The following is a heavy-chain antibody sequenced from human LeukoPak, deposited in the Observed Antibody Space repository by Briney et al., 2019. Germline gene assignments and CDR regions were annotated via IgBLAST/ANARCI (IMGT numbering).Heavy chain of an antibody. Sequence: GGSLRLSCAASGFTVSSNYMSWVRQAPGKGLEWVAVIWYDGSNKYYADSVKGRFTISRDNSKNTLYLQMNSLRAEDTAVYYCARDSNGGLDYWGQGTLVTVSS. CDR3: ARDSNGGLDY. V-gene: IGHV3-33*08. CDR1: GFTVSSNY. J-gene: IGHJ4*02. CDR2: IWYDGSNK.